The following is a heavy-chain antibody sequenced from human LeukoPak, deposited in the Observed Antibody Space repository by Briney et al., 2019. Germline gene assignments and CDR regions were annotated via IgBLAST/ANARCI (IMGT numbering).Heavy chain of an antibody. D-gene: IGHD1-26*01. CDR1: GFTVSSNY. V-gene: IGHV3-66*01. J-gene: IGHJ6*02. CDR2: IYSGGST. CDR3: ASNSGSYYYGMDV. Sequence: HPGGSLRLSCAASGFTVSSNYMSWVRQAPGKGLEWVSVIYSGGSTYYADSVKGRFTISRDNSKNTLYLQMNNLRAEDTAVYYCASNSGSYYYGMDVWGQGTTVTVSS.